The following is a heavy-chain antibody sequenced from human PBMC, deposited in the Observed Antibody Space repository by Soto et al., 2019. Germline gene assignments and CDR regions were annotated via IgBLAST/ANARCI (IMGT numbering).Heavy chain of an antibody. CDR2: IYWDEAK. CDR3: ARKGPEDWPLDY. CDR1: VFSRSNSGVG. Sequence: QIPVKESGPTLVKPTQTLTLTCTFSVFSRSNSGVGVGWIRQSPGKALERLAVIYWDEAKEYSPSLKNRLTTSKDSSENQVVLTMTNMGPIDTGTYCCARKGPEDWPLDYWGQGTLVTVSS. J-gene: IGHJ4*02. V-gene: IGHV2-5*02. D-gene: IGHD3-9*01.